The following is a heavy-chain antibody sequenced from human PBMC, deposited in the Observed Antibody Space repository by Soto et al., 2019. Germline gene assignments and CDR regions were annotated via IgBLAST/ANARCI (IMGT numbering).Heavy chain of an antibody. CDR3: ARGLTVYSAVLHYNYGMDV. CDR1: GGTFKSYV. V-gene: IGHV1-69*01. D-gene: IGHD2-8*01. CDR2: FIPLFGTP. J-gene: IGHJ6*02. Sequence: QVQLVQSGAEVKKPGSSVKVSCKASGGTFKSYVFSWVRQAPGQGLEWMGGFIPLFGTPNYAHKFQGRVTITADESTSTVYMEMISLTSEDSAVYYCARGLTVYSAVLHYNYGMDVLGQGTAIAVSS.